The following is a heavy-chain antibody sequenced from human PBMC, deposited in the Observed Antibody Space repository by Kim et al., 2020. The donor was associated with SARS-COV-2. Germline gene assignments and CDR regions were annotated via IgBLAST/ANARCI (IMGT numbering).Heavy chain of an antibody. CDR3: ADAGRYGY. CDR2: IKNKANSYTT. CDR1: GFIFSDHY. Sequence: GGSLRLSCAASGFIFSDHYMDWVRQAPGKGLEWVARIKNKANSYTTDYAASVGGRFTVTRDDSKNSLYLQMNSLKIKDTDVYYCADAGRYGYWGQGTLVTVSS. V-gene: IGHV3-72*01. D-gene: IGHD1-20*01. J-gene: IGHJ4*02.